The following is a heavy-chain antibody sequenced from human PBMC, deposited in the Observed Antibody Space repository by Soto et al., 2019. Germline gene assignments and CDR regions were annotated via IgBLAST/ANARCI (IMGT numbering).Heavy chain of an antibody. J-gene: IGHJ6*02. V-gene: IGHV1-18*04. D-gene: IGHD3-10*01. CDR3: ARAVRGVRYYYYYGMDV. Sequence: QVQLVQSGAEVKKPGASVKVSCKASGYTFTSYGISWVRQAPGQGLEWMGWISAYNGNTNYAQKLQGRVTMTTDTSTRTAYMELRSLRSDDTAVYYCARAVRGVRYYYYYGMDVWGQGTTVTVSS. CDR2: ISAYNGNT. CDR1: GYTFTSYG.